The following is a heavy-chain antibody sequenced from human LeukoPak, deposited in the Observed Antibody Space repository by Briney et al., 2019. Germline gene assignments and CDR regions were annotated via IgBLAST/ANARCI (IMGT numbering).Heavy chain of an antibody. CDR3: ARDCSGGSCYRYFYY. D-gene: IGHD2-15*01. CDR2: ISAYNGNT. CDR1: GYTFTGYY. V-gene: IGHV1-18*04. J-gene: IGHJ4*02. Sequence: ASVKVSCKASGYTFTGYYMHWVRQAPGQGLEWMGWISAYNGNTNYAQKLQGRVTMTTDTSTSTAYMELRSLRSDDTAVYYCARDCSGGSCYRYFYYWGQGTLVTVSS.